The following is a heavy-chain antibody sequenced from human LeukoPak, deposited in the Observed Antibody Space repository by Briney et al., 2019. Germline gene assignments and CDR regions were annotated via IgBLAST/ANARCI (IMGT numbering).Heavy chain of an antibody. D-gene: IGHD2/OR15-2a*01. CDR2: IYYSGST. CDR3: ARHVSLSRYWFDP. J-gene: IGHJ5*02. V-gene: IGHV4-59*08. CDR1: GGSISSYY. Sequence: PSETLSLTCTVSGGSISSYYWSWIRQPPGKGLEWIGYIYYSGSTNYNPSLKSRVTISVDTSKNQFSLKLSSVTATDTAVYYCARHVSLSRYWFDPWGQGTLVTVSS.